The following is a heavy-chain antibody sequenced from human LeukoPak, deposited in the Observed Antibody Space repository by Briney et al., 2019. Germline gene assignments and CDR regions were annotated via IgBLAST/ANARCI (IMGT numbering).Heavy chain of an antibody. D-gene: IGHD4-17*01. CDR1: GFTFSSYE. V-gene: IGHV3-48*03. Sequence: GGSLRLSCAASGFTFSSYEMNWVRQAPGKGLEWVSYISTSGSTMYYAGSVKGRFTISRDNAKNSLYLQMNSLRAEDTAVYYCARVTTVTTFDYWGQGTLVTVSS. CDR2: ISTSGSTM. CDR3: ARVTTVTTFDY. J-gene: IGHJ4*02.